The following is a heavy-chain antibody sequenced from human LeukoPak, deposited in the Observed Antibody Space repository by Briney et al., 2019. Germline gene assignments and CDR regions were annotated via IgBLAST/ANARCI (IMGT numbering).Heavy chain of an antibody. CDR1: GFTFSSYG. Sequence: GSLRLSCAASGFTFSSYGMSWVRQAPGKGLEWVSAISATGGTTYYADSVKGRFTISRDNSKNTLYLQMNSLRAEDTAIYYCAKNGDRGAYCSGGSCYPYYYYYIDVWGKGTTVTISS. CDR3: AKNGDRGAYCSGGSCYPYYYYYIDV. J-gene: IGHJ6*03. D-gene: IGHD2-15*01. V-gene: IGHV3-23*01. CDR2: ISATGGTT.